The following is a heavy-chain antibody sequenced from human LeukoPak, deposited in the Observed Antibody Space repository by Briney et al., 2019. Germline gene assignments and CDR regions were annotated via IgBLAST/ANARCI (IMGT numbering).Heavy chain of an antibody. D-gene: IGHD2-15*01. CDR1: GYTLTGYH. J-gene: IGHJ6*03. CDR2: INPNSGGT. CDR3: ARDSPGYCSGGTCYAPSGYYYYYMDV. V-gene: IGHV1-2*02. Sequence: GASVKVSCKASGYTLTGYHMHWVRQAPGQGLEWMGWINPNSGGTEYAQKFQGRVTMTRDTSINTVYMELNRLRSDDTAVYYCARDSPGYCSGGTCYAPSGYYYYYMDVWGKGTTVTVSS.